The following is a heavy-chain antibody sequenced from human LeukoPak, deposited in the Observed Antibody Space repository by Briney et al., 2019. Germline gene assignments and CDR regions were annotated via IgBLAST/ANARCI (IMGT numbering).Heavy chain of an antibody. D-gene: IGHD7-27*01. V-gene: IGHV3-9*01. CDR2: ISWNSGTI. CDR3: AKGNWGSPFDS. J-gene: IGHJ4*02. CDR1: GFTFGAYS. Sequence: GRSLRLSCAASGFTFGAYSMHWVRQVPGKDLEWVSGISWNSGTIDNVDSVRGRFTISRDNAKSSLYLQMNSLRADDTALYYCAKGNWGSPFDSWGQGTLVAVSS.